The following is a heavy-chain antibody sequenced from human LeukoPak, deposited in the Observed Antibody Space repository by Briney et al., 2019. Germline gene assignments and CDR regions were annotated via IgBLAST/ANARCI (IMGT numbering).Heavy chain of an antibody. Sequence: SETLSLTCAASGYSVISGYYWGWIRQPPGKGLEWIGNIYHSVTYYHPSLKSRVTISVDTSKNKFSLKLRSVTAADTAVYYCARSACSSTDCPNFDIWGQGTLVTVSS. J-gene: IGHJ4*02. CDR1: GYSVISGYY. CDR2: IYHSVT. CDR3: ARSACSSTDCPNFDI. D-gene: IGHD2-2*01. V-gene: IGHV4-38-2*01.